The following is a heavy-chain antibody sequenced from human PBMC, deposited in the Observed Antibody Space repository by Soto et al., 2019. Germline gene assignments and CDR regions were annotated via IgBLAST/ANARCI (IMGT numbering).Heavy chain of an antibody. CDR2: IIPILGIA. CDR1: GGTLSSYT. J-gene: IGHJ5*02. CDR3: AESFYYSRERAIWFDP. V-gene: IGHV1-69*02. D-gene: IGHD6-13*01. Sequence: SVKVSCKASGGTLSSYTISWVRQAPGQGLEWMGRIIPILGIANYAQKFQGRVTITADKSTSTAYMELSSLRSEDTAVYYCAESFYYSRERAIWFDPWGQGTLVTVSS.